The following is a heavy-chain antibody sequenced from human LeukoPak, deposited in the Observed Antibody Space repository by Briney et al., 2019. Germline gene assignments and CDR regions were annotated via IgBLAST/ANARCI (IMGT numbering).Heavy chain of an antibody. J-gene: IGHJ4*02. CDR3: ARGLGKRPLRDLDY. CDR2: MNPNSGNT. CDR1: GYTFTSYD. Sequence: ASVKVSCKASGYTFTSYDINWVRQATGQGLEWMGWMNPNSGNTGYAQKFQGRVTMTRNTSISTAYMELSSLRSEDTAVYYCARGLGKRPLRDLDYWGQGTLVTVSS. V-gene: IGHV1-8*01.